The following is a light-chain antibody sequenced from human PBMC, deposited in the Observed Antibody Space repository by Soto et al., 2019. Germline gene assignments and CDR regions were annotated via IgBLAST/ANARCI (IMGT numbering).Light chain of an antibody. J-gene: IGKJ3*01. V-gene: IGKV1-6*01. CDR2: AAS. Sequence: IQMTQSPSSLSASVGDRVTITCRAXQTTNNYLNWFQQKPGKAPELLIYAASNLQSVGPARFSGSGSGTDFTLTISSLQPEDFATYYCLQKYFYPFTLGPGTKVDIK. CDR3: LQKYFYPFT. CDR1: QTTNNY.